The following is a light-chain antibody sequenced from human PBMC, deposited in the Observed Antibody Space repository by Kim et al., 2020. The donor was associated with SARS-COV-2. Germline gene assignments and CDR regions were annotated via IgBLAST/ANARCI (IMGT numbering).Light chain of an antibody. V-gene: IGKV3-15*01. CDR3: QQYNNGPPIT. CDR1: QSVSSN. J-gene: IGKJ5*01. CDR2: GAA. Sequence: APGERATLSCRASQSVSSNLAWYQQKPGQAPRRLIYGAATRATGIPARCSGSGSWREVTLTISSLQSEDFAAYYCQQYNNGPPITFGQGTRLEIK.